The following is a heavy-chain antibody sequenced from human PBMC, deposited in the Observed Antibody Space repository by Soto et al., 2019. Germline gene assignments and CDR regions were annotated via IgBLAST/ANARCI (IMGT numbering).Heavy chain of an antibody. CDR3: TRGVLA. V-gene: IGHV4-30-2*01. CDR1: RGSVSSGGYS. CDR2: ISPSGSP. Sequence: QVQLQESGSRLVRPSQTLSLTCSVSRGSVSSGGYSWSWIRQATGKGLEWIGFISPSGSPAYNPSLKSRVSISVDTSNNQISLELSSVTAADTAVYYWTRGVLAWGPGTLVTVSS. D-gene: IGHD2-8*01. J-gene: IGHJ5*02.